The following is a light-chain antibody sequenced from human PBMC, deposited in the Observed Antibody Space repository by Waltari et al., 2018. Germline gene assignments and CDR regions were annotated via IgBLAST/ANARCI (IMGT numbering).Light chain of an antibody. CDR2: NVS. J-gene: IGKJ2*01. V-gene: IGKV2-30*01. CDR3: MEGAQWYT. Sequence: DVVLTQSPLSLSVTLGQSASVSCSSSQSLAFSDGKTYLNWFHQRPGQSPRRLIYNVSNRESGVPDRISGSAAGTDFALKISRVEAEDVGVYYCMEGAQWYTFGQGTKLEIK. CDR1: QSLAFSDGKTY.